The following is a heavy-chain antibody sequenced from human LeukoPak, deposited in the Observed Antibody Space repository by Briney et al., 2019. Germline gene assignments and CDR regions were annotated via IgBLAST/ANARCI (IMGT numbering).Heavy chain of an antibody. V-gene: IGHV3-21*01. CDR2: ISSGSSYI. D-gene: IGHD1-26*01. Sequence: SGGSLRLSCAASGFTFSSYNMDWVRQAPGKGLEWVSSISSGSSYIFYADSVKRRFTISRDNAKNSLYLQMNSLRVEDTALYYCARYSGTYRDYWGQGTLVTVSS. CDR3: ARYSGTYRDY. J-gene: IGHJ4*02. CDR1: GFTFSSYN.